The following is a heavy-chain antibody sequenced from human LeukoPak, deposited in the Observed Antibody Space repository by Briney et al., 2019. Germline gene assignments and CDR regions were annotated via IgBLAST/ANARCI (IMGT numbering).Heavy chain of an antibody. V-gene: IGHV3-33*01. CDR3: VRENSRNAFDI. J-gene: IGHJ3*02. D-gene: IGHD2/OR15-2a*01. Sequence: GRSLRLSCAASGFSFSTFGFHWVRQAPGKGLEWVAIIFYEGRDTNYADSVMGRFTISRDNSKNTLYLQLNSLGAEDTAVYYCVRENSRNAFDIWGQGTMVTVSS. CDR1: GFSFSTFG. CDR2: IFYEGRDT.